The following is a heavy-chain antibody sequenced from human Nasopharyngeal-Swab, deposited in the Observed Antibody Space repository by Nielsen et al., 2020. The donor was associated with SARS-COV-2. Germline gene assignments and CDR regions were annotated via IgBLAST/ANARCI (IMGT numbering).Heavy chain of an antibody. D-gene: IGHD3-22*01. Sequence: SETLSLTFAVYGGSFSGYYLSWIRQPPGKGLEWIGEINHSGSTNYKLSLKSRVTISGDTSKNQFSLKLRSVTAADTAVYYCARAVKYDRLYSSGYYYFDYWGQGTLVTVSS. CDR2: INHSGST. V-gene: IGHV4-34*01. J-gene: IGHJ4*02. CDR1: GGSFSGYY. CDR3: ARAVKYDRLYSSGYYYFDY.